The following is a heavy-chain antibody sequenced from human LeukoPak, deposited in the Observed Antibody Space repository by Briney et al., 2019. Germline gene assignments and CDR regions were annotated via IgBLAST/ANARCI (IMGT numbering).Heavy chain of an antibody. J-gene: IGHJ4*02. Sequence: GGSLRLSCAASGFTFSSYGMHWVRQAPGKGLEWVAFIRYDGSNKYYADSVKGRFTISRDNSKNTLYLQMNSLSAEDTAVYYCAKDPYTYYYDSSDYNFDYWGQGTLVTVSS. CDR3: AKDPYTYYYDSSDYNFDY. CDR1: GFTFSSYG. CDR2: IRYDGSNK. D-gene: IGHD3-22*01. V-gene: IGHV3-30*02.